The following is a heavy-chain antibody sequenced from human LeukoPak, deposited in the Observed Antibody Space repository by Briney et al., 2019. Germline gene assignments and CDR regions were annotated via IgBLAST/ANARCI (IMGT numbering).Heavy chain of an antibody. CDR1: GYTLSELS. CDR2: FDPEDGEI. D-gene: IGHD6-19*01. J-gene: IGHJ3*02. Sequence: ASVKVSCEVSGYTLSELSMHWVRQAPGKGLEWMGGFDPEDGEIINAQKFQGRLTMTEDTSTDTAYMELSSLRSEDTAVYYCARDLRSIAVAGGVSGAFDIWGQGTMVTVSS. CDR3: ARDLRSIAVAGGVSGAFDI. V-gene: IGHV1-24*01.